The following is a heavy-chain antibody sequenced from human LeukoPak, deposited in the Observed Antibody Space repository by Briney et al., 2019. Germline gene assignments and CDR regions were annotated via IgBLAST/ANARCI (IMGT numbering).Heavy chain of an antibody. V-gene: IGHV3-21*01. CDR3: AEDQGYSYGC. Sequence: GGSLRLSCAASGFTFSSYSMNWVRQAPGKGLEWVSSISRSSAYVHYADSVKGRFTISRDNAKNSLYLQMNSLRPEDTAVYYCAEDQGYSYGCWGQGTLVTVSS. CDR1: GFTFSSYS. CDR2: ISRSSAYV. D-gene: IGHD5-18*01. J-gene: IGHJ4*02.